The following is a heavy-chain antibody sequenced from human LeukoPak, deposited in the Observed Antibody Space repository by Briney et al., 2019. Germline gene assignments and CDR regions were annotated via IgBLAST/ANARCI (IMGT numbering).Heavy chain of an antibody. CDR2: ISYDGSNK. D-gene: IGHD3-10*01. Sequence: PGGSLRLSCSASGFTFSSYGMHWVRQAPGKGLEWVAVISYDGSNKYYADSVNGRFTISRDNSKNTRYLQMNRLRAADTAVYYCANAKEITAMTLGAFDIWGQGTMVTVSS. CDR3: ANAKEITAMTLGAFDI. V-gene: IGHV3-30*18. CDR1: GFTFSSYG. J-gene: IGHJ3*02.